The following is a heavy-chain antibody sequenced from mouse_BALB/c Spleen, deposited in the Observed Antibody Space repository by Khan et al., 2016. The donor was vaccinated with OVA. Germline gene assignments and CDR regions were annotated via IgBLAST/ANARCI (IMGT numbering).Heavy chain of an antibody. V-gene: IGHV5-6*01. CDR1: GFTFSSYG. CDR2: ISSGGSYT. J-gene: IGHJ3*01. D-gene: IGHD1-1*01. Sequence: EVELVESGGDLVKPGGSLKLSCAASGFTFSSYGMSWVRQTPDKRLEWVATISSGGSYTYYPDSVKGRFTISRDNAKNTLYLQMGSLKSEDTAMYYCARHDSTASFAYWGQGTLVTVSA. CDR3: ARHDSTASFAY.